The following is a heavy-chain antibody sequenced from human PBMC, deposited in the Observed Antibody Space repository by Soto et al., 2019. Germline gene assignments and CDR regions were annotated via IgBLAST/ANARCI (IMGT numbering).Heavy chain of an antibody. D-gene: IGHD3-10*01. Sequence: SETLSLTCTVSGGSISSGGYYWSWIRQHPGTGLEWIGHISYSGSTYYNTSLKSRVTISVDTSRNQFSLIVNSVTAADTAVYYCARDSITMVRGVIIRGEAFDIWGQGTMVTVS. J-gene: IGHJ3*02. CDR2: ISYSGST. CDR1: GGSISSGGYY. V-gene: IGHV4-31*03. CDR3: ARDSITMVRGVIIRGEAFDI.